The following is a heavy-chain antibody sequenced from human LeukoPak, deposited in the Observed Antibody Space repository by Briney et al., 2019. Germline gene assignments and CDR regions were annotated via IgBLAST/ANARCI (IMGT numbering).Heavy chain of an antibody. Sequence: GGSLRLSCSASGFTFSSYAMHWVRQAPGKGLEYVSAINSNGGTTYYSDSVKGRSTISRDNSKNTLYLQMSSLRAEDTAVYYCVKMGTYYYDSSGSNYWGQGTLVTVSS. CDR3: VKMGTYYYDSSGSNY. D-gene: IGHD3-22*01. CDR1: GFTFSSYA. CDR2: INSNGGTT. J-gene: IGHJ4*02. V-gene: IGHV3-64D*09.